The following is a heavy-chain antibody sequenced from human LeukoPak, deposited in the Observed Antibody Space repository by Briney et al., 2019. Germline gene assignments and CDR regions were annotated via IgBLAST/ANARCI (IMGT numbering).Heavy chain of an antibody. J-gene: IGHJ3*02. V-gene: IGHV3-20*04. D-gene: IGHD2/OR15-2a*01. CDR1: GFKFDDYD. Sequence: GGSLRLSCVASGFKFDDYDMSWVRQVPGKGLEWVAGVTSDGDNTGYVDSVKGRFAISRDNTKNTLYLQTNSLRAEDTAVYYCARDRPLLAFDMWGQGTMVTVSS. CDR2: VTSDGDNT. CDR3: ARDRPLLAFDM.